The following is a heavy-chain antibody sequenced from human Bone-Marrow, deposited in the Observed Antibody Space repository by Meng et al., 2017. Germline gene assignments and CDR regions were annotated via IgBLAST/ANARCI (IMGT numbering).Heavy chain of an antibody. V-gene: IGHV4-59*01. Sequence: VQVQESGPGLVKPSETLSLTCTVSGGSISSYYWSWIRQPPGKGLEWIGYIYYSGSTNYNPSLKSRVTISVDTSKNQFSLKLSSVTAADTAVYYCARFGGHYYDSSGYYKHYWGQGTLVTVSS. D-gene: IGHD3-22*01. J-gene: IGHJ4*02. CDR1: GGSISSYY. CDR3: ARFGGHYYDSSGYYKHY. CDR2: IYYSGST.